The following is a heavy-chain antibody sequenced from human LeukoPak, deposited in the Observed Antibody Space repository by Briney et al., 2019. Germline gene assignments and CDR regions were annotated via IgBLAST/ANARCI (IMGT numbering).Heavy chain of an antibody. Sequence: GGSLRLSCAASGFTVSSNYMSWVRQAPGKGLEWVSVLYSGGDTYYADSVKGRFTISRDNSKSTPYLQMNSLRVEDTAVYYCAKSIVVVVAAGDAFDMWGQGTMVTVSS. CDR3: AKSIVVVVAAGDAFDM. CDR2: LYSGGDT. CDR1: GFTVSSNY. J-gene: IGHJ3*02. V-gene: IGHV3-53*01. D-gene: IGHD2-15*01.